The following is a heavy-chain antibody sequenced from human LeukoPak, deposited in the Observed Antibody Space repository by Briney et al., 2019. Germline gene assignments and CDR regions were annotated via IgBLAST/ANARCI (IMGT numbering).Heavy chain of an antibody. CDR2: IYSGGNT. CDR1: GFTVSSNF. Sequence: GGSLRLSCAVSGFTVSSNFMTWVRQAPGKGLEWVSVIYSGGNTYYADSVKGRFTFSRDNSKNTLYLQMNSLRAEDTAVYYCAKDGSSNPADNWGQGTLVTVSS. D-gene: IGHD1-26*01. V-gene: IGHV3-53*01. J-gene: IGHJ4*02. CDR3: AKDGSSNPADN.